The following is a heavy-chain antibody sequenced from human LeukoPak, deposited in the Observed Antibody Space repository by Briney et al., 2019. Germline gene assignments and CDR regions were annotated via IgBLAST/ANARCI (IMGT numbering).Heavy chain of an antibody. Sequence: PSQTLSLTCTVSGGSITSSTYYWGWARQPPGKGLEWIGHMYYTGSTYHNPSLKSRVTTSVDTSKKQFSLKLTSVTAADTAVYYCARLSMHTFGGARSGFDYWGQGTLVTVSS. D-gene: IGHD3-16*01. CDR3: ARLSMHTFGGARSGFDY. CDR2: MYYTGST. CDR1: GGSITSSTYY. J-gene: IGHJ4*02. V-gene: IGHV4-39*01.